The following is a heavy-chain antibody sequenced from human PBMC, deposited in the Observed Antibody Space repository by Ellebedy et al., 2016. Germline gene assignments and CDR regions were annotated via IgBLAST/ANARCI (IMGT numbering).Heavy chain of an antibody. J-gene: IGHJ4*02. Sequence: GESLKISXAASGFTFSSYAMSWVRQAPGKGLEWVSTISGSGGSTYYADSVKGRFTISRDNSKNTLYLQMNSLRAEDTAVYYCAKDRGYGDYGKFDYWGQGTLVTVSS. V-gene: IGHV3-23*01. CDR1: GFTFSSYA. D-gene: IGHD4-17*01. CDR2: ISGSGGST. CDR3: AKDRGYGDYGKFDY.